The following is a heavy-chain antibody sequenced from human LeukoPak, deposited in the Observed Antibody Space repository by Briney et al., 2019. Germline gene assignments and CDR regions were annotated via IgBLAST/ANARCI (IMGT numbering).Heavy chain of an antibody. CDR3: ARAPLRGYSYSPSLYYYYGMDV. V-gene: IGHV3-7*03. D-gene: IGHD5-18*01. CDR1: GFTFSSYS. Sequence: QTGGSLRLSCAASGFTFSSYSMNWVRQAPGKGLEWVANIKQDGSEKYYVDSVKGRFTISRDNAKNSLYLQMNSLRAEDTAVYYCARAPLRGYSYSPSLYYYYGMDVWGQGTTVTVSS. J-gene: IGHJ6*02. CDR2: IKQDGSEK.